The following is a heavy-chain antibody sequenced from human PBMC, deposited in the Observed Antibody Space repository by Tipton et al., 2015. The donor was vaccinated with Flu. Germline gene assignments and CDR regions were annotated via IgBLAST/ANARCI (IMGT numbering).Heavy chain of an antibody. Sequence: LRLSCTVSGGSISSYYWSWIRQPPGKGLEWIGYIYYSGSTNCNPSLKSRVTISVDTSKNQFSLKLSSVTAADTAVYYCARDSAAHYGMDVWGQGTTVTVSS. CDR2: IYYSGST. V-gene: IGHV4-59*08. CDR1: GGSISSYY. J-gene: IGHJ6*02. CDR3: ARDSAAHYGMDV. D-gene: IGHD6-13*01.